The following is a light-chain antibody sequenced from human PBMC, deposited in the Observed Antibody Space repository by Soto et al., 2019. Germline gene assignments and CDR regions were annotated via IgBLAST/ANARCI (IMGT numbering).Light chain of an antibody. Sequence: EIVLTQSPATLSLSPGERATLSCRASQSVSSYLAWYQQKPGQAPRLLIYDASNWATGIPARFSGSGSGTAFTLTISSLEPEDFAFYYCQQRSNWPPRFTFGPGTKVDIK. CDR2: DAS. CDR3: QQRSNWPPRFT. J-gene: IGKJ3*01. CDR1: QSVSSY. V-gene: IGKV3-11*01.